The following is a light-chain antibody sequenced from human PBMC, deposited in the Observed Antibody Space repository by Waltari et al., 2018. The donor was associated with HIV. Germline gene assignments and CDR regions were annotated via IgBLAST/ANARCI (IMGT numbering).Light chain of an antibody. J-gene: IGLJ2*01. Sequence: QSALTQPASVSGSPGQSITISCTGTSSDAGGYNYVSWYQQHPGKAPKLMIYEVSKKPAGVSNRFSCSKSGNTASLTISGLQADDEADYYCSSYTTSSTLGGVFGGGTKLTVL. CDR3: SSYTTSSTLGGV. CDR1: SSDAGGYNY. CDR2: EVS. V-gene: IGLV2-14*01.